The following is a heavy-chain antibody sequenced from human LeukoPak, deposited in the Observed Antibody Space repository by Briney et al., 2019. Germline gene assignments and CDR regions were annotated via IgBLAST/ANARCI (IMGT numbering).Heavy chain of an antibody. J-gene: IGHJ6*02. CDR3: ARDSGGGYSMDV. Sequence: PGGSLRLSCAASGFTFSSYHMNWVRQAPGEGLEWISYISARNIAIYYADSVKGRFTISRDDAKNSLYLQMNSLTDEDTALYYCARDSGGGYSMDVWGQGTTVTVSS. V-gene: IGHV3-48*02. D-gene: IGHD3-16*01. CDR1: GFTFSSYH. CDR2: ISARNIAI.